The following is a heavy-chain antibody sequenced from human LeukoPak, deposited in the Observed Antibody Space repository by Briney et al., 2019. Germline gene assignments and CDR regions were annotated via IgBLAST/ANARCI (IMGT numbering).Heavy chain of an antibody. V-gene: IGHV3-48*01. Sequence: GGSLRLSCAASGFTFSSYGMNWVRQAPGKGLEWPSYISSDSSTIYYADSVKGRFTISRDNAKNSLYLQVNSLRAGETAVYYCSRDSPSIAGCFDYWGQGALVTVSS. CDR2: ISSDSSTI. J-gene: IGHJ4*02. CDR1: GFTFSSYG. CDR3: SRDSPSIAGCFDY. D-gene: IGHD6-6*01.